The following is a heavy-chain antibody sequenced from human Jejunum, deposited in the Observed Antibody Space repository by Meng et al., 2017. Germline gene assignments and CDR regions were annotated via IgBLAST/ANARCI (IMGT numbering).Heavy chain of an antibody. J-gene: IGHJ4*02. CDR1: GDSISSSSYY. CDR2: MYYSGGT. CDR3: ARSFWNYFYIDY. Sequence: QLQLQESGLGLVKPSETLSLTCTVSGDSISSSSYYWGWIRQPPGKGLGWIGSMYYSGGTYYNPSLKSRVTISVDASKNQFSLKLSSVTAADTAVYYCARSFWNYFYIDYWGQGALVTVSS. D-gene: IGHD3-3*01. V-gene: IGHV4-39*01.